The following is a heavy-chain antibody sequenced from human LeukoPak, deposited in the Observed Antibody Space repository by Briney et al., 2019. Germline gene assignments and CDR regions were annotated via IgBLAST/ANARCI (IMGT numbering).Heavy chain of an antibody. CDR1: GYTFTTHD. Sequence: ASVKVSCRAPGYTFTTHDINWVRQATGQGLEWMGWMSPNSGDTGYAQKFQGRVTMTSDSSISTAFMELSSLRSEDTAIYYCVRTPPNWGFDYWGQGTLVTVSS. V-gene: IGHV1-8*01. D-gene: IGHD7-27*01. CDR2: MSPNSGDT. CDR3: VRTPPNWGFDY. J-gene: IGHJ4*02.